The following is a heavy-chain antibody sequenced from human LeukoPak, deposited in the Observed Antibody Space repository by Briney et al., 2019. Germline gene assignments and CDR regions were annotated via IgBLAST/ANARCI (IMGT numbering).Heavy chain of an antibody. CDR1: GGSISSSTYY. Sequence: SETLSLTCTVSGGSISSSTYYWAWIRQPPGTGLEWIGSIYYSGSTYYNPSLKSRVTISVDTSKNQFSLKLSSVTAADTAVYYCARAVYDFWSGYRFDYWGQGTLVTVSS. CDR3: ARAVYDFWSGYRFDY. CDR2: IYYSGST. J-gene: IGHJ4*02. D-gene: IGHD3-3*01. V-gene: IGHV4-39*07.